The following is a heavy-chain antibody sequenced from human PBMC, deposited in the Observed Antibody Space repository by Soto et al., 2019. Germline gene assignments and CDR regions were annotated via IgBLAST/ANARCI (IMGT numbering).Heavy chain of an antibody. CDR2: ISGSGGST. J-gene: IGHJ4*02. Sequence: GGSLRLSCAASGFTFSSYAMSWVRQAPGKGLEWVSAISGSGGSTDYADSVKGRFTISRDNSKNTLYLQMNSLRAEDTAVYYCAKNSPYSGSYSGLGYFDYWGQGTLVTVSS. CDR3: AKNSPYSGSYSGLGYFDY. D-gene: IGHD1-26*01. CDR1: GFTFSSYA. V-gene: IGHV3-23*01.